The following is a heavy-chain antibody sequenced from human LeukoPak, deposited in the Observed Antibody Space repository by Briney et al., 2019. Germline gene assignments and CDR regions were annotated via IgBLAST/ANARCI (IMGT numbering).Heavy chain of an antibody. CDR2: INAGNGNT. J-gene: IGHJ4*02. D-gene: IGHD1/OR15-1a*01. CDR3: ATCGITGTTPLDY. CDR1: GYTFTSYA. V-gene: IGHV1-3*01. Sequence: ASVTVSCKASGYTFTSYAMHWVRQAPGQRLEWMGWINAGNGNTKYSQKFQGGVTITRDTSASTAYMELSSLRSEDTAVYYCATCGITGTTPLDYWAREPWSPSPQ.